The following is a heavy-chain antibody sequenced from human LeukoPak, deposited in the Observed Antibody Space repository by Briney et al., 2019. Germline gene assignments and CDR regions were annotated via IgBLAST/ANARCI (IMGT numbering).Heavy chain of an antibody. J-gene: IGHJ1*01. D-gene: IGHD4-17*01. Sequence: PGGTLRLSCAASGFTFSSYAMSWVRQAPGKGLEWVSVISGSGGSTYYADSVKGRFTLSRDNSKNTLYLQMNSLRAEDATVYYCAKEIYGDSTGGRFQQWGQGTLVTASS. CDR2: ISGSGGST. CDR1: GFTFSSYA. V-gene: IGHV3-23*01. CDR3: AKEIYGDSTGGRFQQ.